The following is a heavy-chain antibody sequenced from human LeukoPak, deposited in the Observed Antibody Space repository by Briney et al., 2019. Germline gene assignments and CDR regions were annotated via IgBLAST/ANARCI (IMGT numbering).Heavy chain of an antibody. J-gene: IGHJ4*02. CDR1: GFSFSSYW. Sequence: GGSLRLSCAASGFSFSSYWMSWVRQAPGKGLEWVANIKQDGSEKYYVDSVKGRFTISRDNAKNSLCLQMNSLRAEDTAVYYCAREYSSSSLDYWGQGTLVTVSS. V-gene: IGHV3-7*01. D-gene: IGHD6-6*01. CDR2: IKQDGSEK. CDR3: AREYSSSSLDY.